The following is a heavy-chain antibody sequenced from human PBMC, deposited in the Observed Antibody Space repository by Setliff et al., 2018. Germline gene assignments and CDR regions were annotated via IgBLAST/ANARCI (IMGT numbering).Heavy chain of an antibody. D-gene: IGHD1-26*01. V-gene: IGHV1-18*01. CDR1: GYIFNTFG. CDR2: ISPYNGDT. Sequence: ASVKVSCKASGYIFNTFGISWVRRAPGQGLEWIGWISPYNGDTKYAQKLQDRVTMTIDTSTSTAYVEVRNLRSDDTALYYCARSPPNRGVGQGHHMDVWGKGTSVTVSS. J-gene: IGHJ6*03. CDR3: ARSPPNRGVGQGHHMDV.